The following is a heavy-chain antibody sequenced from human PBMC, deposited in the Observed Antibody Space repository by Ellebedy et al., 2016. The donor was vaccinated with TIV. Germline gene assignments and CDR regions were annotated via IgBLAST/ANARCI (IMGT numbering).Heavy chain of an antibody. CDR2: INPSGGGT. CDR3: ARQWTLTGYYFDY. CDR1: GYTFTSYS. J-gene: IGHJ4*02. D-gene: IGHD3/OR15-3a*01. Sequence: ASVKVSCKASGYTFTSYSLHWVRQTPGQGLEWMGLINPSGGGTSYAPKFQGRVTMTRDTSMSTVYMEVSSLKSEDTAVYYCARQWTLTGYYFDYWGQGTLVTVSS. V-gene: IGHV1-46*01.